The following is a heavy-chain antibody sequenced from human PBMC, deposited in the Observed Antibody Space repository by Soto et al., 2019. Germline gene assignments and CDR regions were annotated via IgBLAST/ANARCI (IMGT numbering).Heavy chain of an antibody. D-gene: IGHD6-19*01. Sequence: QVTLKESGPVLVKPTETLTLRCTVSGLSITDSEMGVSWIRQPPGQPLEWLAHIDSSGEKSYRTFLKSRLALSKDTYKSQIVLTMPNMDPADTATYYCARRHLAVAVSPWFDPWGQGIPVTVSS. CDR1: GLSITDSEMG. V-gene: IGHV2-26*01. CDR3: ARRHLAVAVSPWFDP. J-gene: IGHJ5*02. CDR2: IDSSGEK.